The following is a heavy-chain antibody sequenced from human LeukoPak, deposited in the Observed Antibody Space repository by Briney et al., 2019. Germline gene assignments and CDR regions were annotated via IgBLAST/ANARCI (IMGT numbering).Heavy chain of an antibody. CDR3: ARRYSGYGNAFDI. CDR1: GGSISSYY. CDR2: IYSSGST. Sequence: SEALSLTCTVSGGSISSYYWSWIRRPPGKGLWWIGYIYSSGSTNYSPSLKSRVTISVDTSKNQFSLKLYSVTAADTAVYYCARRYSGYGNAFDIWGQGTMVTVSS. J-gene: IGHJ3*02. D-gene: IGHD5-12*01. V-gene: IGHV4-59*08.